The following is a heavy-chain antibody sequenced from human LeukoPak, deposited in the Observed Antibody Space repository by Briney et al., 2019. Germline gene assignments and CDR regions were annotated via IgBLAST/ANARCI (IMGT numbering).Heavy chain of an antibody. J-gene: IGHJ4*02. CDR3: ARDLSVGDY. CDR2: IKQDGGEK. CDR1: GFTFSNYW. Sequence: GGYLRLSCAASGFTFSNYWMSWVRQAPGKGLEWVANIKQDGGEKNYVDSVKGRFTISRDNAKNSLYLQMASLRDEDTAVYYCARDLSVGDYWGQGTLVTVSS. D-gene: IGHD1-26*01. V-gene: IGHV3-7*01.